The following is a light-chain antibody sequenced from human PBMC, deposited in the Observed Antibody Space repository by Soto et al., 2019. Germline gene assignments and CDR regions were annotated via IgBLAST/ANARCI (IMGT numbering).Light chain of an antibody. CDR1: QGISNS. CDR2: AAS. CDR3: QKYNSAPWT. Sequence: EIQMTQSPSSLSASVGDRVTITCRASQGISNSLAWYQEKPGKVPKLLIYAASTLESGVPSRFRGSGSGTDFTLTISSLQPEDVATYYCQKYNSAPWTFGQGTKVDIK. V-gene: IGKV1-27*01. J-gene: IGKJ1*01.